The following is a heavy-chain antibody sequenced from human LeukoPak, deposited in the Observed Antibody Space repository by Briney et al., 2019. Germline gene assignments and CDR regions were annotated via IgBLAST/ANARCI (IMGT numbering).Heavy chain of an antibody. CDR1: GYTFTDYY. CDR3: AREKYDSELPDY. CDR2: INPKSGGS. D-gene: IGHD5-24*01. Sequence: ASVKVSCKASGYTFTDYYMHWVRQAPGQGLEWMGWINPKSGGSNSAQRFQGRVTTTRDASITTVYMELSRLTSDDTAVYYCAREKYDSELPDYWGQGTLVTVSS. J-gene: IGHJ4*02. V-gene: IGHV1-2*02.